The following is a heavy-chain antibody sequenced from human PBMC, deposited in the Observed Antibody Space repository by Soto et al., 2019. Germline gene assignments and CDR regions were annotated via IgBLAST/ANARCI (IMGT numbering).Heavy chain of an antibody. CDR1: GGSISSSSYY. D-gene: IGHD3-10*01. V-gene: IGHV4-39*01. CDR3: ARRVVRGVIAFPFDY. CDR2: IYYSGST. Sequence: QLQLQESGPGLVKPSETLSLTCTVSGGSISSSSYYWGWIRQPPGKGLEWIGSIYYSGSTYYNPSLTSRVTISVDTYKNQFSLKLSSVTAADTAVYYCARRVVRGVIAFPFDYWGQGTLVTVSS. J-gene: IGHJ4*02.